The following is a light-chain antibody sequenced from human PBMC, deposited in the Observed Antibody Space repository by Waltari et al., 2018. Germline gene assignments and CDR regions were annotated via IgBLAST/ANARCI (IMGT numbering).Light chain of an antibody. Sequence: EIVLTQSPGTLSLSPGERATLSCRASQSVSSSYLAWYQQKLGQAPRLLIYGASSRATGIPDRFSGSGSGTDFTLTISRLEPEDFAVYYCQQYGSSPYTFGQGTKVEIK. CDR3: QQYGSSPYT. J-gene: IGKJ2*01. V-gene: IGKV3-20*01. CDR2: GAS. CDR1: QSVSSSY.